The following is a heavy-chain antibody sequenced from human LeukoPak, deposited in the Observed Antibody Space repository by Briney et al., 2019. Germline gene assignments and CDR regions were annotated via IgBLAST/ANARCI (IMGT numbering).Heavy chain of an antibody. CDR1: GFTFSSYA. Sequence: GGSLRLSCAASGFTFSSYAMHWVRQAPGKGLEWVAVISYDGSNKYYADSVKGRFTISRDNSENTLYLQMNSLRAEDTAVYYCARIAAAGKGYWGQGTLVTVSS. J-gene: IGHJ4*02. CDR3: ARIAAAGKGY. V-gene: IGHV3-30-3*01. CDR2: ISYDGSNK. D-gene: IGHD6-13*01.